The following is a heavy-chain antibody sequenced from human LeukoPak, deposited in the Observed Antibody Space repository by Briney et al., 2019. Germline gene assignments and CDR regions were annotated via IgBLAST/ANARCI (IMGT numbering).Heavy chain of an antibody. CDR2: VNHSGST. D-gene: IGHD6-13*01. Sequence: SETLSLTCAAYGGSFSGYYWSWIRQPPGKGLEWIGEVNHSGSTNYNPSLKSRVTISVDTSKNQFSLKLSSVTAADTAVYYCASSYSSSWYPHYYYGMDVWGQGTTVTVSS. CDR3: ASSYSSSWYPHYYYGMDV. J-gene: IGHJ6*02. CDR1: GGSFSGYY. V-gene: IGHV4-34*01.